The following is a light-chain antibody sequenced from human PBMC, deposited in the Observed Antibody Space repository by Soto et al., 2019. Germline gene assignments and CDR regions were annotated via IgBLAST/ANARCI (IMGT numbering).Light chain of an antibody. J-gene: IGKJ1*01. CDR2: GAS. V-gene: IGKV3-20*01. Sequence: EILLTQSPGTLSLSPGERATLSCRASQSVSSTYLAWYQQKPGQAPRLLIYGASNRATGIPDRFSGSGSGTDFTLTISRLEPEDFAVYFCQQYGSSPPWTFGQGTKVEIK. CDR3: QQYGSSPPWT. CDR1: QSVSSTY.